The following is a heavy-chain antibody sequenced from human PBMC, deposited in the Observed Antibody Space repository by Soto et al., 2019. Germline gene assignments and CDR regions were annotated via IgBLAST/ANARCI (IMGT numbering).Heavy chain of an antibody. V-gene: IGHV3-72*01. CDR1: GFTLSDRY. CDR3: VRATYFSDSSGYTRCLDY. Sequence: GGSLRLSCAGSGFTLSDRYIDWVRQAPGKGLEWVGRSRDKPQGYSTAYAASVKGRFTTSRDESKNSAYLQMNSLKTEDTAVYYCVRATYFSDSSGYTRCLDYWGQGTLVTVSS. CDR2: SRDKPQGYST. J-gene: IGHJ4*02. D-gene: IGHD3-22*01.